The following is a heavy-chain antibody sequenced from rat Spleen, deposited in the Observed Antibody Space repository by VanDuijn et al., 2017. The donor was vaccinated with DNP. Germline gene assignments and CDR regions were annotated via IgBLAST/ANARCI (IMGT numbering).Heavy chain of an antibody. V-gene: IGHV5-22*01. Sequence: EVQLVESGGGLVQPGRSLKLSCAASGFTFRDYYMAWVRQAPAKGLEWVAYISYDGGSTYNGDSVKGRFTISRDNAKSTRYLQMNSLRSEDMATYYCARHVLPLRVWDYWGQGVMVTVSS. D-gene: IGHD1-4*01. CDR3: ARHVLPLRVWDY. J-gene: IGHJ2*01. CDR1: GFTFRDYY. CDR2: ISYDGGST.